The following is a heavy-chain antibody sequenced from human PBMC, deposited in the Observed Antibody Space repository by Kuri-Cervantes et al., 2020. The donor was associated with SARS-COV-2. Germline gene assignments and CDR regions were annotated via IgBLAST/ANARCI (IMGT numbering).Heavy chain of an antibody. CDR2: IYYSGST. CDR3: ARTYGSGTPPSY. J-gene: IGHJ4*02. CDR1: GGSISSYY. Sequence: SETLSLTCTVSGGSISSYYWSWIRQPPGKGLEWIGYIYYSGSTNYNPSLKSRVTILVDTSKNQFSLKLSSVTAADTAVYYCARTYGSGTPPSYWGQGTLVTVSS. V-gene: IGHV4-59*12. D-gene: IGHD3-10*01.